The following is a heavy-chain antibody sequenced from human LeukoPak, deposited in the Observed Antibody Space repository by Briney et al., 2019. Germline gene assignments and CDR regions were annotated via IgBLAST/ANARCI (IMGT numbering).Heavy chain of an antibody. CDR3: ARDFGCSSTSCPLEYYYYGMDV. CDR2: IYYSGST. D-gene: IGHD2-2*01. CDR1: GGSISSSSYY. V-gene: IGHV4-39*02. Sequence: SETLSLTCTVSGGSISSSSYYWGWIRQPPGKGLEWLGCIYYSGSTYYNPSLKSRVTISVDTSKNQFSLQLSSVTAADTAVYYCARDFGCSSTSCPLEYYYYGMDVWGQGTTVTVSS. J-gene: IGHJ6*02.